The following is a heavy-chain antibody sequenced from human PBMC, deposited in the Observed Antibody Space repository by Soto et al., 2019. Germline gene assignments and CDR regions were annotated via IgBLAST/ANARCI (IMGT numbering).Heavy chain of an antibody. CDR3: ARDREQLGSYYYGMDV. D-gene: IGHD6-6*01. CDR2: INPRGGST. CDR1: GYTFTNYY. J-gene: IGHJ6*02. V-gene: IGHV1-46*01. Sequence: ASVKVSCKASGYTFTNYYIHWVRQAPGEGLEWMGIINPRGGSTTYAQKFQGRVTMTRVTSTNTVYMELRSLRSDDTAVYYCARDREQLGSYYYGMDVWGQGTTVTVSS.